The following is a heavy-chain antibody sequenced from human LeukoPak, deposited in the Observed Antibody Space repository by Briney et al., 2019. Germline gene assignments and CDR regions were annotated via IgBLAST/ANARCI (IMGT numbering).Heavy chain of an antibody. J-gene: IGHJ4*02. D-gene: IGHD3-10*01. V-gene: IGHV3-21*01. CDR3: ARGEGYYASGSYYIDY. Sequence: EGSLRLSCAASGFTFSSYTMNWVRQAPGKGLEWVSSITTSSTYIYYADSVRGRFTISRDNAKNSLYLRMSSLRVEDTAVYYCARGEGYYASGSYYIDYWGQGTLVTVSS. CDR2: ITTSSTYI. CDR1: GFTFSSYT.